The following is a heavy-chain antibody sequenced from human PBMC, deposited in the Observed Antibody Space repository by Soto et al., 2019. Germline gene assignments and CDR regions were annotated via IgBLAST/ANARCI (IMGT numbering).Heavy chain of an antibody. CDR1: GYTFTSYD. CDR3: ARGPKYYDFWSGYHYYYYYMDV. J-gene: IGHJ6*03. V-gene: IGHV1-8*01. CDR2: MNPNSGNT. Sequence: QVQLVQSGAEVKKPGASVKVSCKASGYTFTSYDNNWVRQATGQGLEWMGWMNPNSGNTGYAQKFQGRVTMTRNTSISTAYMELSSLRSEDTAVYYCARGPKYYDFWSGYHYYYYYMDVWGKGTTVTVSS. D-gene: IGHD3-3*01.